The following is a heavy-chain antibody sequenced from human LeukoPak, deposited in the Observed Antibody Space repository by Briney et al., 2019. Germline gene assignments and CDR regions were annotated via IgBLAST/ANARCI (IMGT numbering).Heavy chain of an antibody. Sequence: PGGSLRLXCAASGFTFSSYGMHWVRQAPGKELEWVAFIRYDGSNKYYADSVKGRFTISRDNSKNTLYLQMNSLRAEDTAVYYCAKSRLNWSGWFDPWGQGTLVTVSS. CDR1: GFTFSSYG. CDR3: AKSRLNWSGWFDP. J-gene: IGHJ5*02. D-gene: IGHD1-1*01. V-gene: IGHV3-30*02. CDR2: IRYDGSNK.